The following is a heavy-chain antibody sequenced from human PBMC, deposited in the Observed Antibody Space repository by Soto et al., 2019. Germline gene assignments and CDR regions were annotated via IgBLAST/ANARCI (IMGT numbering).Heavy chain of an antibody. Sequence: GGPLRLSCYVSGFIFSMYSMSWVRQTPGKGLEWVAKIPQDGVDGHYADAVKGRFTISRDNGKNSLYLQMNNLRAEDTAVYYCARDHLILPAHDFFYGSDVWGRGATVTVSS. J-gene: IGHJ6*02. D-gene: IGHD2-21*02. CDR3: ARDHLILPAHDFFYGSDV. CDR1: GFIFSMYS. CDR2: IPQDGVDG. V-gene: IGHV3-7*03.